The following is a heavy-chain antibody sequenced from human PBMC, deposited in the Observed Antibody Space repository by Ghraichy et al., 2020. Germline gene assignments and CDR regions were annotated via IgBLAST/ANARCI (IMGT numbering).Heavy chain of an antibody. Sequence: ASVKVSCKASGYTFTSYDINWVRQATGQGLEWMGWMNPNSGNTGYAQKFQGRVTMTRNTSISTAYMELSSLRSEDTAVYYCARKSNYKNWFDPWGQGTLVTVSS. CDR1: GYTFTSYD. V-gene: IGHV1-8*01. CDR3: ARKSNYKNWFDP. CDR2: MNPNSGNT. J-gene: IGHJ5*02. D-gene: IGHD4-11*01.